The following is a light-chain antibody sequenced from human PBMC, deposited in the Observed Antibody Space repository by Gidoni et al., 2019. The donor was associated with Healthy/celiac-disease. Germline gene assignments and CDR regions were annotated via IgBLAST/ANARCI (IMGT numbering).Light chain of an antibody. CDR3: SSYTSSSTLDVV. V-gene: IGLV2-14*01. Sequence: QSALTQPASVSGSPGQSITISCTGTSSDVGGYNYVSWYQQHPGKAPKLMIYEVSNRPSGVSNRFSGSKSGNTASLTISGLQAEDEADYYCSSYTSSSTLDVVFGGGTKLTX. CDR2: EVS. CDR1: SSDVGGYNY. J-gene: IGLJ2*01.